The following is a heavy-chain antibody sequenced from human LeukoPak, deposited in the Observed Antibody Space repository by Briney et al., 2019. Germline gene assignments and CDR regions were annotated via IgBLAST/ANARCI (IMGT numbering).Heavy chain of an antibody. V-gene: IGHV3-7*01. CDR3: ARGGVVVAAKAFDY. Sequence: GGSLRLSCAASEFTFSSYWMSWVRQAPGKGLEWVANIKQDGSEKYYVDSVKGRFTISRDNAKNSPYLQMNSLRAEETAVYYWARGGVVVAAKAFDYWGQGTLVTVP. J-gene: IGHJ4*02. CDR1: EFTFSSYW. CDR2: IKQDGSEK. D-gene: IGHD2-15*01.